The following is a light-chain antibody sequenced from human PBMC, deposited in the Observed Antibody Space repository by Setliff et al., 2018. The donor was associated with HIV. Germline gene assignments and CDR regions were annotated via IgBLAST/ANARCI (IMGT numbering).Light chain of an antibody. CDR2: DVS. Sequence: SALAQPASVSGSPGQSITISCTGNNSDVGAYDHVSWYQQHPGKAPNLLIHDVSNRPSGVPNRFSGSKSGNTASLTISGLQAEDEADYYCSAFTSRSTPYVFGTGTKVTVL. J-gene: IGLJ1*01. CDR1: NSDVGAYDH. V-gene: IGLV2-14*03. CDR3: SAFTSRSTPYV.